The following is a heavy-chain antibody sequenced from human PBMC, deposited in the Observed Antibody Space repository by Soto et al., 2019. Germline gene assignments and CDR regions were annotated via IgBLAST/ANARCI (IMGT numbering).Heavy chain of an antibody. V-gene: IGHV4-39*07. Sequence: LSLTCTVSGGSISSTRYYWGWIRQPPGKGLEWIGSIYYSGRTYYNPSLKSRVTISIDTSKSQFSLNLSSVTAADTAVYYCARAGALWFGELGWFDPWGQGTLVTVSP. J-gene: IGHJ5*02. CDR3: ARAGALWFGELGWFDP. CDR1: GGSISSTRYY. D-gene: IGHD3-10*01. CDR2: IYYSGRT.